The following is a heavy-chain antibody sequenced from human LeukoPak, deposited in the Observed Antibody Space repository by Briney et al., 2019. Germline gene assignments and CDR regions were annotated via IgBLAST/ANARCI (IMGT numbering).Heavy chain of an antibody. CDR2: ISSSSTTI. CDR3: ARSVIRYFDWSQPFDY. V-gene: IGHV3-48*01. CDR1: GFTFSSYS. J-gene: IGHJ4*02. D-gene: IGHD3-9*01. Sequence: GGSLRLSCAASGFTFSSYSMMWVRQAPGKGLEWVSYISSSSTTIHYADSVKGRFTISRDNAKNSVYLQMNSLRAEDTAVYYCARSVIRYFDWSQPFDYWGQGTLVTVSS.